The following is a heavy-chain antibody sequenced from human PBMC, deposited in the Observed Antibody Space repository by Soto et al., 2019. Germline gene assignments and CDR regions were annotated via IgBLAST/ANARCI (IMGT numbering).Heavy chain of an antibody. V-gene: IGHV1-69*06. Sequence: QVQLVQSGAEVKKPGSSVKVSCKASGDTFSDYAISWVRQAPGQGLEWMGGIIPISGTPNYAQKFQDRVTITADKSTSIASMELSSLRSEDTAFYYCARAHYVWGKYHLDYWGLGTLVTVSS. J-gene: IGHJ4*02. CDR2: IIPISGTP. CDR3: ARAHYVWGKYHLDY. CDR1: GDTFSDYA. D-gene: IGHD3-16*01.